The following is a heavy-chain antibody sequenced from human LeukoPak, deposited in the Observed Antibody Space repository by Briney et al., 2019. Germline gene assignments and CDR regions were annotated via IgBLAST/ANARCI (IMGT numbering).Heavy chain of an antibody. CDR3: AKYRSGDFDYYPDLDC. V-gene: IGHV3-30-3*02. D-gene: IGHD2-21*02. Sequence: PGGSLRPSCAASGFTFSSYAMHWVRQAPGKGLEWVAVISYDGSNKYYADSVKGRFTISRDNSKNTLYLQMNSLRGEDTAVYFCAKYRSGDFDYYPDLDCWGQGTLVTVSS. CDR2: ISYDGSNK. CDR1: GFTFSSYA. J-gene: IGHJ4*02.